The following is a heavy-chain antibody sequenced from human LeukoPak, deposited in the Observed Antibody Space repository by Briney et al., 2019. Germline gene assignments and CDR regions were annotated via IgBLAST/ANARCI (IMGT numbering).Heavy chain of an antibody. J-gene: IGHJ6*02. CDR1: GGSFNTYY. CDR2: INHSGTT. D-gene: IGHD2-15*01. V-gene: IGHV4-34*01. Sequence: PSETLSLTCAVFGGSFNTYYWSWIRQPPGKGLEWIGEINHSGTTNYNPSLRSRVTISVDTSKSQFSLRLSSVTAADTAVYYCARVPYCSGGSCNYYYYYGMDVWGQGTTVTVSS. CDR3: ARVPYCSGGSCNYYYYYGMDV.